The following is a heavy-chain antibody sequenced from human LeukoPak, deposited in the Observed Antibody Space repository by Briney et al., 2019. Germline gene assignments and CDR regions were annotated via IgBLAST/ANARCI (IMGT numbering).Heavy chain of an antibody. Sequence: GGSLRLSCAASGFTLSGYEMNWVRQAPGKGLEWVSYIGGSGPTMHYSDSVKGRFTISRDNAKNSLYLQMNSLRAEDTALYYCARDLEMATPKDDAFDIWGQGTMVTVSS. CDR3: ARDLEMATPKDDAFDI. D-gene: IGHD5-24*01. CDR2: IGGSGPTM. V-gene: IGHV3-48*03. J-gene: IGHJ3*02. CDR1: GFTLSGYE.